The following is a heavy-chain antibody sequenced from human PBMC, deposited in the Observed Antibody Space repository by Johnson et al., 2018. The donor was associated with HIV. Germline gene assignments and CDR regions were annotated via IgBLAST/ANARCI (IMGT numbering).Heavy chain of an antibody. CDR3: ARMWLHAFDI. D-gene: IGHD3-22*01. V-gene: IGHV3-30*04. CDR1: GFIFGGFG. CDR2: ISYDGSNK. Sequence: QVQLVESGGGVVRPGRSLRLSCAASGFIFGGFGLHWVRQAPGKGLEWVASISYDGSNKYYADSVKGRFTISRDNSKNTLYLQMNSLRVEETAVYYCARMWLHAFDIWGQGTMVTVSS. J-gene: IGHJ3*02.